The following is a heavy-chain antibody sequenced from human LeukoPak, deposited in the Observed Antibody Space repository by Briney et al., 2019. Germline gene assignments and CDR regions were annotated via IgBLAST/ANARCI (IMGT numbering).Heavy chain of an antibody. CDR3: ARVNGDAHNKSDY. J-gene: IGHJ4*02. V-gene: IGHV4-34*01. Sequence: PSETLSLTCAVYGGSFSGYYWSWIRQPPGKGLEWIGEINHSGATYYNPSLKSRVTISLDTSKNQFSLKLTSVNAADTAVYYCARVNGDAHNKSDYWGQGTLVTVSS. CDR1: GGSFSGYY. D-gene: IGHD5-24*01. CDR2: INHSGAT.